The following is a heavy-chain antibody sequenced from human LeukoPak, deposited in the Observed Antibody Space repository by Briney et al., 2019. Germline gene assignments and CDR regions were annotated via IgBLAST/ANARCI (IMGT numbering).Heavy chain of an antibody. CDR2: IKQDGSEK. CDR3: ARAPSYGGDVSPLDY. D-gene: IGHD4-23*01. Sequence: PGGSLRLSCAASGFTFSSYWMSWVRQAPGKGLEWVANIKQDGSEKYYVDSVKGRFTISRDNANNSLYLQMNSLRAEDTAVYYCARAPSYGGDVSPLDYWGQGTLVTVSS. CDR1: GFTFSSYW. J-gene: IGHJ4*02. V-gene: IGHV3-7*01.